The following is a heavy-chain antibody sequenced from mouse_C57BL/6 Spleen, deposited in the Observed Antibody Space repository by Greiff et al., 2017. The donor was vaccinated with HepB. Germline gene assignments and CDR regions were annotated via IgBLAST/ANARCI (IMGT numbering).Heavy chain of an antibody. V-gene: IGHV1-81*01. CDR1: GYTFTSYG. D-gene: IGHD1-1*01. J-gene: IGHJ1*03. CDR3: ARDPQIYYYGSKGYFDV. CDR2: IYPRSGNT. Sequence: VQLQQSGAELARPGASVKLSCKASGYTFTSYGISWVKQRTGQGLEWIGEIYPRSGNTYYNEKFKGKATLTADKSSSTAYMELRSLTSEDSAVYFCARDPQIYYYGSKGYFDVWGTGTTVTVSS.